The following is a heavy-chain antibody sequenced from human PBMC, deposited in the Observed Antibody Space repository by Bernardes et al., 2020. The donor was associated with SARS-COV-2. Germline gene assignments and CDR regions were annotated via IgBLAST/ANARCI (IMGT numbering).Heavy chain of an antibody. V-gene: IGHV3-23*01. D-gene: IGHD4-17*01. Sequence: GGSLRLSCAVSGFTFSSYAMTWVRQAPGKGLEWVSTINTGGDSTYYADSVKRRFTISRDNAQNTLYLQMNSLRAEDTALYRCATEDGEWLESWGQGTLVTVSS. CDR1: GFTFSSYA. CDR2: INTGGDST. J-gene: IGHJ5*01. CDR3: ATEDGEWLES.